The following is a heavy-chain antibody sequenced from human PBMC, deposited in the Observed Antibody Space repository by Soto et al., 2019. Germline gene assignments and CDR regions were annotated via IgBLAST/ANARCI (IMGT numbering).Heavy chain of an antibody. D-gene: IGHD2-15*01. CDR1: GFTFSNNW. Sequence: EVQLVESGGGLVQPGGSLRLSCAASGFTFSNNWMYWVRQAPGKGLEWVSRINSDGSVSSHADSVKGRLTISRDYVKNTLYLHMDSLRAEDTAVYYCARGDCVGGTCYSLAGSFYYYMDVWGKGTTVTVFS. J-gene: IGHJ6*03. V-gene: IGHV3-74*02. CDR3: ARGDCVGGTCYSLAGSFYYYMDV. CDR2: INSDGSVS.